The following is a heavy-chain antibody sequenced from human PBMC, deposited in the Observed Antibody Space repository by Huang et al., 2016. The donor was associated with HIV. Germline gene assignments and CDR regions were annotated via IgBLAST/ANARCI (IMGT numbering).Heavy chain of an antibody. D-gene: IGHD7-27*01. CDR3: AHIGRLGNYYMDV. V-gene: IGHV2-5*02. CDR2: MYWDDDK. CDR1: GFSLNHKGVG. J-gene: IGHJ6*03. Sequence: QITLKESGPTVIKPTQTLTLTCSFSGFSLNHKGVGVGWIRQPPGKALEWLVLMYWDDDKRFTPSLKNRITITKDTSKNQVVFTMTNLDPMDTGTYYCAHIGRLGNYYMDVWGKGTTVTVSS.